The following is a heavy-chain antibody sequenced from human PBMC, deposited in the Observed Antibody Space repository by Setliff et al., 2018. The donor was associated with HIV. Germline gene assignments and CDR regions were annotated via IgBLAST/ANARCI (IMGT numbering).Heavy chain of an antibody. CDR1: GYSISSGYY. D-gene: IGHD2-8*01. CDR2: IFHSGNT. V-gene: IGHV4-38-2*01. CDR3: ARPIEGYYDAFHI. J-gene: IGHJ3*02. Sequence: SETLSLTCAVSGYSISSGYYWGWIRQPPGKGLEWIGSIFHSGNTYSSPSLKSRVTISVDTSKNQFSLKLTSVTAADTAVYYCARPIEGYYDAFHIGGQGTLVTVSS.